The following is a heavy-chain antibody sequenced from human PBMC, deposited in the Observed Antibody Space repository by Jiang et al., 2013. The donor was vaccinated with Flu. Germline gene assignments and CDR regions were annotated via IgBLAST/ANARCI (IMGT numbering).Heavy chain of an antibody. J-gene: IGHJ4*02. CDR1: GGSISSGGYS. Sequence: GSGLVKPSQTLSLTCAVSGGSISSGGYSWSWIRQPPGKGLEWIGYIYHSGSTYYNPSLKSRVTISVDRSKNQFSLKLSSVTAADTAVYYCARGPNSSGYLLYYFDYWGQGTLVTVSS. V-gene: IGHV4-30-2*01. D-gene: IGHD3-22*01. CDR3: ARGPNSSGYLLYYFDY. CDR2: IYHSGST.